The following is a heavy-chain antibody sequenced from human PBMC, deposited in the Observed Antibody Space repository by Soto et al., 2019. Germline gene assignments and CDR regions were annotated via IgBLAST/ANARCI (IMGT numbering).Heavy chain of an antibody. CDR3: ARGSPLGRDWVINAFDI. D-gene: IGHD2-21*02. Sequence: ASVKVSCKASGYTFTGYYMHWVRQAPGQGLEWMGWINPNSGGTNYAQKFQGWVTMTRDTSISTAYMELSRLRSDDTAVYYCARGSPLGRDWVINAFDIWGQGTMVTVSS. CDR2: INPNSGGT. CDR1: GYTFTGYY. V-gene: IGHV1-2*04. J-gene: IGHJ3*02.